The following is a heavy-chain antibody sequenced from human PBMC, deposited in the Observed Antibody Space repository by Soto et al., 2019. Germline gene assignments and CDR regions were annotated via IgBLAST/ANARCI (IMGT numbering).Heavy chain of an antibody. Sequence: GGSLRLSCAAFGCAFSSFAVRWVRQAPGKGLEWVSAISGSGGSTYYADSVKGRFTISRDNSKNTLYLQMNSLRAEDTAVYYCAKQYRSAIYFDYWGQGTLVTVSS. CDR3: AKQYRSAIYFDY. V-gene: IGHV3-23*01. CDR2: ISGSGGST. D-gene: IGHD2-2*01. J-gene: IGHJ4*02. CDR1: GCAFSSFA.